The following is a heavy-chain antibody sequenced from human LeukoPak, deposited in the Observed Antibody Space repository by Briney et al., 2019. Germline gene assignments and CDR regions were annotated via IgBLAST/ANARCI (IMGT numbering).Heavy chain of an antibody. D-gene: IGHD1-26*01. J-gene: IGHJ4*02. CDR2: IHPHGTM. CDR1: DESISSSSYY. CDR3: SRGWDACKLGNY. V-gene: IGHV4-39*02. Sequence: PSETLSLTCTVSDESISSSSYYWGWIRQSLGKGLEWIGTIHPHGTMFYNPSLESRVTISVDKSKRLFSLKLRSVTAADTAVYHCSRGWDACKLGNYWGQGSLVTVSS.